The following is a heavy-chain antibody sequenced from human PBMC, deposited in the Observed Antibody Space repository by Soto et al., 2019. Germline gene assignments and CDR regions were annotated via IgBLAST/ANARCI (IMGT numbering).Heavy chain of an antibody. V-gene: IGHV4-34*01. J-gene: IGHJ6*03. CDR1: GGSFSGYY. D-gene: IGHD4-4*01. CDR3: ARGVTTVTMDV. CDR2: INHSGST. Sequence: SSETLSLTCAVYGGSFSGYYWSWIRQPPGKGLEWIGEINHSGSTNYNPSLKSRVTISVDTSKNQFSLKLSSVTAADTAVYYCARGVTTVTMDVWGKGTTVTVSS.